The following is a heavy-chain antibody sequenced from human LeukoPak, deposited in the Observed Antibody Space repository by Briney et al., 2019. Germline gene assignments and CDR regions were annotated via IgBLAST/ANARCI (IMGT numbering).Heavy chain of an antibody. V-gene: IGHV1-69*13. CDR3: ARVPPPPGTAADYYYYMDV. CDR2: IIPIFGTA. D-gene: IGHD1-7*01. Sequence: ASVKVSCMASGGTFNSYAISWVRQAPGEGGEWMGGIIPIFGTANYAQKSQGRVTIPADESTSTAYMELSSLRSEHTAVYYCARVPPPPGTAADYYYYMDVWGKGTTVTVSS. CDR1: GGTFNSYA. J-gene: IGHJ6*03.